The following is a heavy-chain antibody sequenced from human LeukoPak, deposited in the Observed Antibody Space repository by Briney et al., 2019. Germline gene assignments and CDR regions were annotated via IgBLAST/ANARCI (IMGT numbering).Heavy chain of an antibody. CDR3: ARVWFGEYGMDV. CDR1: GYRFTGYW. Sequence: GESLKISCKGSGYRFTGYWIGWVRQMPGKGLEWMGVIYPGDSDTKYSPSFQGQVTISADKSISTAYVQWSSLKASDTAMYYCARVWFGEYGMDVWGQGTTVTAS. J-gene: IGHJ6*02. CDR2: IYPGDSDT. D-gene: IGHD3-10*01. V-gene: IGHV5-51*01.